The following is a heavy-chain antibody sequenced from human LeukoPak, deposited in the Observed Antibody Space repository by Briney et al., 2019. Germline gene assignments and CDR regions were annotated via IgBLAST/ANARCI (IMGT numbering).Heavy chain of an antibody. Sequence: SETLSLTCTVSGASISSYFWTWIRHSPGKGLEWIGYISNIGSTNYNPSLKSRVTISVDTSKNQFSLRLSSVTAADTAVYYCARVTGYMVEDYFDYWGQGTLVTVSS. CDR1: GASISSYF. CDR3: ARVTGYMVEDYFDY. CDR2: ISNIGST. J-gene: IGHJ4*02. D-gene: IGHD5-12*01. V-gene: IGHV4-59*01.